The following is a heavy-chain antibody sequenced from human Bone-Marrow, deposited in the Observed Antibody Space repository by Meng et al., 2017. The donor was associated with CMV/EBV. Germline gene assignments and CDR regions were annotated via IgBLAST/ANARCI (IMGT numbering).Heavy chain of an antibody. CDR2: ISSSSYI. J-gene: IGHJ4*02. V-gene: IGHV3-21*01. CDR1: GFTFSSYS. Sequence: GESLKISCAASGFTFSSYSMNWVRQAPGKGLEWVSSISSSSYIYYADSVKGRFTISRDNAKNSLYLQMNSLRAEDTAVYYCARLWGTAFDYWGQGTLVTVSS. D-gene: IGHD3-16*01. CDR3: ARLWGTAFDY.